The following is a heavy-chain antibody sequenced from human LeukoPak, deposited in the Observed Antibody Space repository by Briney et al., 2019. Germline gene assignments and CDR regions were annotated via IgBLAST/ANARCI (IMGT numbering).Heavy chain of an antibody. J-gene: IGHJ4*02. CDR3: ASRVGATTFDY. D-gene: IGHD1-26*01. CDR2: ISYSGST. V-gene: IGHV4-59*08. CDR1: GGSISSYY. Sequence: PSETLSLTCTVSGGSISSYYGSWIRQPPGKGLEWITYISYSGSTNYNPSLKSRVTISVDTSKNQFSLKLSSVTAADTAVYYCASRVGATTFDYWGQGTLVTVSS.